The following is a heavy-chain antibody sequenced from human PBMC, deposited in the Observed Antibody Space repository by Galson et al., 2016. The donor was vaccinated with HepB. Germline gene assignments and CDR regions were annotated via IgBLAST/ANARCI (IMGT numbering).Heavy chain of an antibody. CDR3: AKLGVREGVDY. V-gene: IGHV3-23*01. D-gene: IGHD3-16*01. CDR1: GFTFSRYV. J-gene: IGHJ4*02. CDR2: ITANAGST. Sequence: SLRLSCAASGFTFSRYVMYWVRQAPGKGLEWVSAITANAGSTDYAASVRGRFTISRDDSKNTLYLQMNGLRDEDTAVYYCAKLGVREGVDYWGQGTLVTVSS.